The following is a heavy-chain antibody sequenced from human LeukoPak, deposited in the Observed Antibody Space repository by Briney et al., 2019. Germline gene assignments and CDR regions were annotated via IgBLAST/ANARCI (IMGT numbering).Heavy chain of an antibody. V-gene: IGHV1-2*06. Sequence: GASVKVSCKASGYTFTGYYMHWVRQAPGQGLEWMGRIIPNSGGTNYAQKFQGRVTMTRDTSISTAYMELSRLRSDDTAVSYCARDVQTNYYDSSGYHDYWGQGTLVTVSS. CDR2: IIPNSGGT. J-gene: IGHJ4*02. CDR3: ARDVQTNYYDSSGYHDY. CDR1: GYTFTGYY. D-gene: IGHD3-22*01.